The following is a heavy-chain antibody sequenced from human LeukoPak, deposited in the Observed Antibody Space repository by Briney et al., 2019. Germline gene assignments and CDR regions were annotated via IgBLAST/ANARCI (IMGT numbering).Heavy chain of an antibody. CDR2: ISATGGST. J-gene: IGHJ4*02. CDR1: GFSFATYA. CDR3: ASRPLDY. Sequence: GGSLRLSCGASGFSFATYAMSWVRQAPGKGLEWVSAISATGGSTHYAGSVQGRFAISRDNSKNTLYLHMNSLRAEDTALYFCASRPLDYWGQGTLVTVSS. V-gene: IGHV3-23*01.